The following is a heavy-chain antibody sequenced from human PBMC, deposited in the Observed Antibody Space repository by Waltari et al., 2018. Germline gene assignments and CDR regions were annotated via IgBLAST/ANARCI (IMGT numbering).Heavy chain of an antibody. CDR1: GFTFANSW. D-gene: IGHD2-2*01. CDR2: LKSKAEGGTT. J-gene: IGHJ4*02. V-gene: IGHV3-15*01. CDR3: TTEGGRTWPMY. Sequence: EVQLVESGGGLVKPGDSLRLSCVPSGFTFANSWINWVRQAPGKGLEWVGRLKSKAEGGTTDYAAPVKGRFAISRDDSKDTAYLQMNSLKTEDTAMYFCTTEGGRTWPMYWGQGTLVTVSS.